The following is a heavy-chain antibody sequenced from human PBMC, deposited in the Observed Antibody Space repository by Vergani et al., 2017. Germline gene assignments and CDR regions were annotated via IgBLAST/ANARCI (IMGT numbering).Heavy chain of an antibody. Sequence: QVQLVQSGAEVKKPGASVKVSCKASGYTFTSYAMHWVRQAPGQRLEWMGWINAGNGNTKYSQKFQGRVTITRDTSASTAYMELSSLRSEDTAVYYCAANPITMVRGVIGDLDYWGQGTLVTVSS. CDR2: INAGNGNT. CDR1: GYTFTSYA. V-gene: IGHV1-3*01. CDR3: AANPITMVRGVIGDLDY. D-gene: IGHD3-10*01. J-gene: IGHJ4*02.